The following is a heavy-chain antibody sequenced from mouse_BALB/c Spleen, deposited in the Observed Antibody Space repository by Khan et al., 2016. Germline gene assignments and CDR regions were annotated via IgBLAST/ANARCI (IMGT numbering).Heavy chain of an antibody. J-gene: IGHJ4*01. V-gene: IGHV14-3*02. D-gene: IGHD2-14*01. CDR3: ARAGVRRFYAMDY. CDR1: GFNIKDTY. CDR2: IDPANGNT. Sequence: VQLKQSGAELVKPGASVKLSCTASGFNIKDTYMHWVKQRPEQGLEWIGRIDPANGNTKYDPKFQGKATITADTSSNTAYLQLSSLTSEDTAVYYCARAGVRRFYAMDYWSQGTSVTVSS.